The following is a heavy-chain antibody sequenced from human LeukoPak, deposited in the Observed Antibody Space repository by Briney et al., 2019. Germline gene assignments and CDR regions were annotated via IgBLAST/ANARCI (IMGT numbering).Heavy chain of an antibody. D-gene: IGHD4-23*01. V-gene: IGHV3-30*18. CDR2: ISYDGTNK. Sequence: GGSLRLSCAASGFTFSSYGMHWVRQAPGKGLEWVAVISYDGTNKYYADSVKGRFTISSDNSKNTLYLQMNSLRAEDTAVYYCAKDHFALGDYGGEDYYYGMDVWGQGTTVTVSS. J-gene: IGHJ6*02. CDR1: GFTFSSYG. CDR3: AKDHFALGDYGGEDYYYGMDV.